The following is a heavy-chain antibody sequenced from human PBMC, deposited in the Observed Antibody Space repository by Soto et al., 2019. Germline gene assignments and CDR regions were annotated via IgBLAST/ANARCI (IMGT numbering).Heavy chain of an antibody. CDR2: IYHSGSI. CDR1: NASISSRKW. CDR3: ASKFGELLADAFDI. V-gene: IGHV4-4*02. D-gene: IGHD3-10*01. Sequence: SETRSLTCTVSNASISSRKWWTWVRQTPGKGLEWIGEIYHSGSINHNPSLKSRVTMSVDKSKNQFSLKMTSVTAADTGVYYCASKFGELLADAFDIWGQGTVVT. J-gene: IGHJ3*02.